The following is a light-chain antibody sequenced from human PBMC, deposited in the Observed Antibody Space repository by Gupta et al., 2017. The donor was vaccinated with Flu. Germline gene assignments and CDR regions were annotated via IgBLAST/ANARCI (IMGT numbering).Light chain of an antibody. V-gene: IGKV3D-11*01. CDR2: DVS. Sequence: IVLTQSPATLSLSPGQRATLSCRAGHDNDDSLAWYQHKRGQAPRLLIYDVSNTPSGSTNGCSGSGFGTDCTIPISSLEPEECDVYFCVHGATWHQIQLTFGHGTRIDIK. CDR3: VHGATWHQIQLT. CDR1: HDNDDS. J-gene: IGKJ3*01.